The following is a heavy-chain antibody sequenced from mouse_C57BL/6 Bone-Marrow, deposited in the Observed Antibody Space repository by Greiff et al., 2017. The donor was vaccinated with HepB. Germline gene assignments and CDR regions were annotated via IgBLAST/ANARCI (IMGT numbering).Heavy chain of an antibody. Sequence: DVMLVESGGGLVQPGGSLKLSCAASGFTFSDYYMYWVRQTPEKRLEWVAYISNGGGSTYYPDTVKGRFTISRDNAKNTLYLQMSRLKSEDTAMYYCAKRGRDYAMDYWGQGTSVTVSS. J-gene: IGHJ4*01. CDR2: ISNGGGST. CDR3: AKRGRDYAMDY. CDR1: GFTFSDYY. V-gene: IGHV5-12*01.